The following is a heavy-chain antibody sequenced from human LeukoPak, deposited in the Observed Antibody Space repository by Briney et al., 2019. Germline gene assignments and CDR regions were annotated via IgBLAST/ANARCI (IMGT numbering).Heavy chain of an antibody. J-gene: IGHJ3*02. CDR1: GFSFGDYA. V-gene: IGHV3-49*04. CDR3: TTETVAGEDDAFDI. D-gene: IGHD7-27*01. Sequence: GGSLRLSCTASGFSFGDYAMSWVRQAPGKGLEWVGFIRSKAYGGTTEYAASVKGRFTISRDDSKSIAYLQMNSLKTEDTAVYYCTTETVAGEDDAFDIWGQGTMVTVSS. CDR2: IRSKAYGGTT.